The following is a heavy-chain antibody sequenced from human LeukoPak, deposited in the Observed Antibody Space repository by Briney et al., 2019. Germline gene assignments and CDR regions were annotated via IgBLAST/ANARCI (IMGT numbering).Heavy chain of an antibody. D-gene: IGHD2-2*01. Sequence: GSLRLSCAASGFTFSSYAMHWVRQAPGKGLEWVAFTSSDGNDKYYTDSVKGRFTISRDNSKNTLYLQMNSLRAEDAAVYYCAREPRGFHCTTASCFHFDYWGQGTLVTVSS. CDR2: TSSDGNDK. J-gene: IGHJ4*02. V-gene: IGHV3-30*04. CDR3: AREPRGFHCTTASCFHFDY. CDR1: GFTFSSYA.